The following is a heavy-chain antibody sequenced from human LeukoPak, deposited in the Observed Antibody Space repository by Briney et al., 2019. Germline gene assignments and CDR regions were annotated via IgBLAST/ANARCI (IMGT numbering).Heavy chain of an antibody. V-gene: IGHV3-30*04. CDR1: GFTFSSYA. D-gene: IGHD3-22*01. CDR2: ISYDGSNK. CDR3: ARGRDSSGYYPLDFGFDY. J-gene: IGHJ4*02. Sequence: GGSLRLSCAASGFTFSSYAMHWVRQAPGKGLEWVAVISYDGSNKYYADSVKGRFTISRDNSKNTLYLQMNSLRAEDTAVYYCARGRDSSGYYPLDFGFDYWGQGTLVTVSS.